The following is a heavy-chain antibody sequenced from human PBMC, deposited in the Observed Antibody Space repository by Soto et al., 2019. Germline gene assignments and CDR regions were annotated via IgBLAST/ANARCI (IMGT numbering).Heavy chain of an antibody. Sequence: QVLLVESGGGVVQPGRSLRLSCAASGFTFISFGMHWVRQAPGKGLEWVAVISDGGSTKHYADSVKGRFTISRDNSKNTLYLQMNSLGPEDTAVYYCAKDRWGDFGDLNLPGYWGQGTLVTVSS. J-gene: IGHJ4*02. CDR3: AKDRWGDFGDLNLPGY. V-gene: IGHV3-30*18. D-gene: IGHD4-17*01. CDR2: ISDGGSTK. CDR1: GFTFISFG.